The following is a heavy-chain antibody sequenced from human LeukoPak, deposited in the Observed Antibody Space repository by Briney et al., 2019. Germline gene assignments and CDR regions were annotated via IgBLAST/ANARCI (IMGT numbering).Heavy chain of an antibody. D-gene: IGHD5-18*01. CDR2: IIPIFGTA. J-gene: IGHJ6*02. Sequence: GASVNVSCKASGGTFSSYAISWVRQAPGQGLEWMGGIIPIFGTANYAQKFQGRVTITADESTSTAYMELSSLRSEDTAVYYCARGYSYGQPHLYYYYGMDVWGQGTTVTVSS. CDR3: ARGYSYGQPHLYYYYGMDV. CDR1: GGTFSSYA. V-gene: IGHV1-69*13.